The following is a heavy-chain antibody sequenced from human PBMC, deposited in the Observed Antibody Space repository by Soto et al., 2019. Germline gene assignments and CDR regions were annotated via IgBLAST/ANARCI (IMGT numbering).Heavy chain of an antibody. D-gene: IGHD5-12*01. J-gene: IGHJ6*03. CDR1: GGSISSSSYY. Sequence: QLQLEESGPGLVKPSETLSLTCTVSGGSISSSSYYWGWIRQSPGKGLEWIGSFYYSGSTYYSPSLKSRVTVSGDTSKKQISLRLSSVTAADTAVYYCARISVASRYMDVWAKGSTVTVSS. V-gene: IGHV4-39*01. CDR2: FYYSGST. CDR3: ARISVASRYMDV.